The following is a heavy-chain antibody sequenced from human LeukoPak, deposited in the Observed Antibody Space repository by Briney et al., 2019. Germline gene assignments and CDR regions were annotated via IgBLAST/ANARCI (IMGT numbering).Heavy chain of an antibody. CDR3: ARRGTPIAAAGTDY. CDR1: GGSISSSSYY. Sequence: PSETLSLTCTVSGGSISSSSYYWGWIRQPPGKGLEWLGSIYYSGSTYYNPSLKSRVTISVDTSKNQFSLKLSSVTAADTAVYYCARRGTPIAAAGTDYWGQGTLVTVSS. D-gene: IGHD6-13*01. J-gene: IGHJ4*02. V-gene: IGHV4-39*01. CDR2: IYYSGST.